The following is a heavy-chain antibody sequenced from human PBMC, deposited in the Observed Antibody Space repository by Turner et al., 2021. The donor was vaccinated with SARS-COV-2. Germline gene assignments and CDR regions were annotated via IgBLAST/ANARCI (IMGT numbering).Heavy chain of an antibody. CDR1: GFTLSSYA. J-gene: IGHJ4*02. V-gene: IGHV3-30-3*01. CDR2: ISYDESDK. Sequence: QVQLVESGGGLVQPGRCLRPSCAAFGFTLSSYAMLWVRQAPGKGMEWVAVISYDESDKYYADSVKGRFIISRDNSKNTQYLQMNSLRADDTAVYYCAKVLGRYCSGGSCYSGYFYYWGQGTLVNVSS. D-gene: IGHD2-15*01. CDR3: AKVLGRYCSGGSCYSGYFYY.